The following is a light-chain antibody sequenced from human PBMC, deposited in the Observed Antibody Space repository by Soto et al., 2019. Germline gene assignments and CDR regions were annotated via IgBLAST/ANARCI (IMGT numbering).Light chain of an antibody. CDR2: ENN. V-gene: IGLV1-51*02. CDR3: GTGDSSLSAWG. CDR1: SSNIGNNY. Sequence: QSVLTQPPSVSAAPGQKVTISCSGSSSNIGNNYVSWYQQLPGTAPKLLIYENNKRPSGIPDRFSGSKSGTSATLGITGLQTGDEADYYCGTGDSSLSAWGFGGGTKVTVL. J-gene: IGLJ3*02.